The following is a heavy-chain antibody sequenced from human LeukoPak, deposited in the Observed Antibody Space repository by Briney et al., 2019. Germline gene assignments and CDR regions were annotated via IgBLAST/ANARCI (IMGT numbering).Heavy chain of an antibody. V-gene: IGHV3-23*01. CDR3: ARDLEADY. J-gene: IGHJ4*02. D-gene: IGHD6-25*01. CDR1: GFTISNCA. CDR2: ISGSGSTT. Sequence: GGSLRLSCAASGFTISNCAMSWVRQAPGKGLEWISTISGSGSTTYYADSVKGRFIISRDNSKNTLFLQMNSLRAEDTAMYYCARDLEADYWGQGTLVTVSS.